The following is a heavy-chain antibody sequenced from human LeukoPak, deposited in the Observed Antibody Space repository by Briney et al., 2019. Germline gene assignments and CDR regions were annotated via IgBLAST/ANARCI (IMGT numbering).Heavy chain of an antibody. V-gene: IGHV1-69*06. CDR2: IIPIFGTA. Sequence: ASVKVSCKASGGTFSSYAISWVRQAPGQVLEWMGGIIPIFGTANYAQKFQGRVTITADKSTSTAYMELSSLRSEDTAVYYCATRRIMVRANYYYYGLDVWGKGTTVTVSS. CDR3: ATRRIMVRANYYYYGLDV. J-gene: IGHJ6*04. D-gene: IGHD3-10*01. CDR1: GGTFSSYA.